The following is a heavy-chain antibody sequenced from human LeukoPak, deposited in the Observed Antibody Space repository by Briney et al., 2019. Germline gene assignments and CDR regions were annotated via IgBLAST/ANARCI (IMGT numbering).Heavy chain of an antibody. CDR2: INYSGST. D-gene: IGHD4-17*01. CDR1: GGSISTYY. Sequence: SETLSLTCSVSGGSISTYYWSWIRQPPGKGLEWIGDINYSGSTNYNPSLKSRVTVSVDTSKNQFSLKLSSVTAADTAVYYCARGEDGDYYFQHWGQGTLVTVSS. V-gene: IGHV4-59*01. CDR3: ARGEDGDYYFQH. J-gene: IGHJ1*01.